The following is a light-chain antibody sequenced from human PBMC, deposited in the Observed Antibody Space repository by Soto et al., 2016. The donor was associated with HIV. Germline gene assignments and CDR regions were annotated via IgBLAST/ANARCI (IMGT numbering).Light chain of an antibody. CDR2: AAS. CDR1: QDIVYS. V-gene: IGKV1-NL1*01. CDR3: QQSYNIPRT. J-gene: IGKJ2*01. Sequence: DIQVTQSPSFLSASVGDRVTISCRASQDIVYSLAWYQQKLGKAPKLLVYAASELESGVPSRFSGGGSGTEYTLTISSLQPEDFATYYCQQSYNIPRTFGQGTRLEIK.